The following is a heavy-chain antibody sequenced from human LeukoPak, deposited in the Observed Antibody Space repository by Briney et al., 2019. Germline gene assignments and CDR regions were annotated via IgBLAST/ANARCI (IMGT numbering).Heavy chain of an antibody. Sequence: GRSLRLSCAASGFTFDDYAMHWVRQAPGKGLEWVSGISWNSGSIGYADSVKGRFTISRDNAKNSLYLQMNSLRAEDTALYYCAKGQSYYDSSGYTPGVDCWGQGTLVTVSS. J-gene: IGHJ4*02. CDR2: ISWNSGSI. D-gene: IGHD3-22*01. CDR3: AKGQSYYDSSGYTPGVDC. V-gene: IGHV3-9*01. CDR1: GFTFDDYA.